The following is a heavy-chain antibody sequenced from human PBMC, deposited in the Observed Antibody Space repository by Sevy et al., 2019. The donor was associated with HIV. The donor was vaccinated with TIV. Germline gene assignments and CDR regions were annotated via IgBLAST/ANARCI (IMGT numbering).Heavy chain of an antibody. CDR3: AKDSSGYHDAFDI. V-gene: IGHV3-30*18. CDR2: ISYDGSNK. CDR1: GFAFSNYYA. D-gene: IGHD3-22*01. J-gene: IGHJ3*02. Sequence: GGSLRLSCAASGFAFSNYYAMHWVRQAPGKGLEWVAVISYDGSNKYYADSVKGRFTISRDNSKNTLYLQMNSLRAEDTAVYYCAKDSSGYHDAFDIWGQGTMVTVSS.